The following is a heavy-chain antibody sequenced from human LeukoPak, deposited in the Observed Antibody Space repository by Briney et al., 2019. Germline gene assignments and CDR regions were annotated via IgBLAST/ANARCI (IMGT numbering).Heavy chain of an antibody. V-gene: IGHV3-23*01. D-gene: IGHD2-2*01. CDR1: GFTFTNYA. CDR2: VSGSGGYT. J-gene: IGHJ6*03. CDR3: AREETRPVVVPAATTYYYYYMDV. Sequence: GGSLRLSCAASGFTFTNYAMSCVRQAPGKGLEWVSAVSGSGGYTFYADSVKGRFTISGDNSKNTLYLQRNSLRAEDTAVYYCAREETRPVVVPAATTYYYYYMDVWGKGTTVTVSS.